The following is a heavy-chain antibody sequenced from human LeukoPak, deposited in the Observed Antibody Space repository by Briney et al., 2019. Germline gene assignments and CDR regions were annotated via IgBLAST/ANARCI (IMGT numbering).Heavy chain of an antibody. CDR1: GXTFSSYA. Sequence: PGGSLRLSCAASGXTFSSYAMSWVRQAPGKGLESVYAISGSGGSTYYAGSAKGRFTISRDNSKNTLYLQMNSLRAEDTAVYYCAKVVTTPRYCSGGSCYSKKHYYYYGMDVWGQGTTVTVSS. CDR2: ISGSGGST. D-gene: IGHD2-15*01. J-gene: IGHJ6*02. CDR3: AKVVTTPRYCSGGSCYSKKHYYYYGMDV. V-gene: IGHV3-23*01.